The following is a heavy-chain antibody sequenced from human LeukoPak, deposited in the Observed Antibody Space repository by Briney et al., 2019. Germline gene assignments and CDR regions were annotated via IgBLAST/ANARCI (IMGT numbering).Heavy chain of an antibody. V-gene: IGHV3-53*01. CDR3: ARTSSIAARQPEAYFQH. J-gene: IGHJ1*01. CDR1: GFTVSSNY. D-gene: IGHD6-6*01. CDR2: IYSGGST. Sequence: GGSLRLSCAASGFTVSSNYMSWVRQAPGKGLEWVSVIYSGGSTYYADSVKGRFTISRDNSKNTLYLQMNSLRAEDTAVYYCARTSSIAARQPEAYFQHWGQGTLVTVSS.